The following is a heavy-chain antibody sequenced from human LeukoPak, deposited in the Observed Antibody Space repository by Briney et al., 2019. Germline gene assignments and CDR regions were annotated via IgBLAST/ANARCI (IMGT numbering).Heavy chain of an antibody. Sequence: RGESLKISCKGSGYSFTSYWIGWVRHMPGEGLEWVGIIYPGDSDTRYSPSFQGQVTFSADKSISSVYLQWSSLKASDTAMYYCARLGDSPDQHNGFDPWGQGTLVIVSS. CDR3: ARLGDSPDQHNGFDP. V-gene: IGHV5-51*01. CDR2: IYPGDSDT. D-gene: IGHD5-18*01. CDR1: GYSFTSYW. J-gene: IGHJ5*02.